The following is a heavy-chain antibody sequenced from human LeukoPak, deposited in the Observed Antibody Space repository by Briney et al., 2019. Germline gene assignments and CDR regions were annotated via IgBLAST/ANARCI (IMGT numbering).Heavy chain of an antibody. J-gene: IGHJ5*02. CDR3: AARTRYDSSRTRWFDP. D-gene: IGHD3-22*01. CDR1: GGTFSSYA. CDR2: IIPIFGTA. V-gene: IGHV1-69*13. Sequence: ASVKVSCKASGGTFSSYAIGWVRQAPGQGLEWMGGIIPIFGTANYAQKFQGRVTITADESTSTAYMELSSLRSEDTAVYYCAARTRYDSSRTRWFDPWGQGTLVTVSS.